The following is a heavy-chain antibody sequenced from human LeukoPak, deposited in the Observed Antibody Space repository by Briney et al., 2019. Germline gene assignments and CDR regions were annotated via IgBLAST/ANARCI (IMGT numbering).Heavy chain of an antibody. Sequence: GASVKVSCKASGYTFTSYDINWVRQATGQGLEWMGWIKNSNGHTQYAQKFQGRITMTTDTSTTTAYMEMRRLRSDDTAVYYCARSADSRGYDFLDYWGQGSLVTVSS. CDR2: IKNSNGHT. CDR3: ARSADSRGYDFLDY. J-gene: IGHJ4*02. V-gene: IGHV1-18*01. CDR1: GYTFTSYD. D-gene: IGHD3-22*01.